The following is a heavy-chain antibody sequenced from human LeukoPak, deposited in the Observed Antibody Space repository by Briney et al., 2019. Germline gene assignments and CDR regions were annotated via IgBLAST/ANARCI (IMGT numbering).Heavy chain of an antibody. D-gene: IGHD3-16*01. CDR1: GYSISSGYY. J-gene: IGHJ6*03. CDR2: IYHSGST. CDR3: AREASQKGAHYMDV. Sequence: PSETLSLTCTVSGYSISSGYYWGWIRQPPGKGLEWIGSIYHSGSTYYNPSLKSRVTISVDTSKNQFSLKLSSVTAADTAVYYCAREASQKGAHYMDVWGKGTTVTISS. V-gene: IGHV4-38-2*02.